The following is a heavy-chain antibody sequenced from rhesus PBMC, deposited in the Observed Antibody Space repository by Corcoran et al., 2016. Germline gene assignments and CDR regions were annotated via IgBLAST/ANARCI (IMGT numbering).Heavy chain of an antibody. CDR1: GSPIRGAYD. V-gene: IGHV4-76*01. CDR2: VYGSSGST. Sequence: QVQLQESGPGLVKPSETLSLTCAVSGSPIRGAYDLPWLRPPPGKGLECIGYVYGSSGSTIYNPSLENRVSISKDTSKNQFSLKLSSVTAADTAVYYCVRDTSWPDQIFDYWGQGVLVTVSS. D-gene: IGHD6-13*01. J-gene: IGHJ4*01. CDR3: VRDTSWPDQIFDY.